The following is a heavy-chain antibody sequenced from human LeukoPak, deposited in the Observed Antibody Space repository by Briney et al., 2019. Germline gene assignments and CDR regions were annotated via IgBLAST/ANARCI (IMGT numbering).Heavy chain of an antibody. Sequence: GESLKISCKASGFSFTNYWIGWVRQMPGKGLEWMGVIYPGDSDTRYNPPFQGQVTISANTSISTAYLQWSSLKASNTAMYYCARHPYSSYCTSSTCHRWFDPWGQGTLVTVSS. D-gene: IGHD2-2*01. CDR2: IYPGDSDT. J-gene: IGHJ5*02. CDR3: ARHPYSSYCTSSTCHRWFDP. CDR1: GFSFTNYW. V-gene: IGHV5-51*01.